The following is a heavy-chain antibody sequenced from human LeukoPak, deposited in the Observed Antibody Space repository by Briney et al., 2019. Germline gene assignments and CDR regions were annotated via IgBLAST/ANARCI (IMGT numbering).Heavy chain of an antibody. J-gene: IGHJ4*02. D-gene: IGHD2-15*01. CDR1: GYTFTSYG. CDR3: ARDIRDIVVVVAATDTQFDY. V-gene: IGHV1-18*04. Sequence: GASVKVSCKASGYTFTSYGISWVRQAPGQGLEWMAWISTYNGNTNYAQKLQGRVTMTTDTSTSTAYMELRSLRSDDTAVYYCARDIRDIVVVVAATDTQFDYWGQGTLVTVSS. CDR2: ISTYNGNT.